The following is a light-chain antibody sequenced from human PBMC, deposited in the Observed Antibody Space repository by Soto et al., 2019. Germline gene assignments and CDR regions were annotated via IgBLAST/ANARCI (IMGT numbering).Light chain of an antibody. V-gene: IGKV1-17*01. J-gene: IGKJ3*01. CDR3: LQHNNFLFT. CDR2: AAS. Sequence: DIQMTQSPSSLSASVGDRVTITCRASQGIGKDLGWFQQKPGKAPKRLIYAASSLQTGVPSRFSGSGSGTEFTLTISSLQPEDFATYYCLQHNNFLFTFGPGTKVDIK. CDR1: QGIGKD.